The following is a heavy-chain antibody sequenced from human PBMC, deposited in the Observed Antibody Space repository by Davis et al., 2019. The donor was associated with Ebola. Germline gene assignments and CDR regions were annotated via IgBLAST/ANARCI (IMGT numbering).Heavy chain of an antibody. CDR3: AKKGVRINRGKYYFDY. CDR1: GFTFSSYS. CDR2: ISSSSSYI. V-gene: IGHV3-21*04. Sequence: PGGSLRLSCAASGFTFSSYSMNWVRQAPGKGLEWVSSISSSSSYIYYADSVKGRFTISRDNSKNTLYLQMNSLRAEDTAVYYCAKKGVRINRGKYYFDYWGQGTLVTVSS. J-gene: IGHJ4*02. D-gene: IGHD7-27*01.